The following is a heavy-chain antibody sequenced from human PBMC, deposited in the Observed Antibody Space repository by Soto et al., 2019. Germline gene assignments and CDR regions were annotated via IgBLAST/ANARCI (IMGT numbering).Heavy chain of an antibody. D-gene: IGHD3-9*01. V-gene: IGHV3-15*07. Sequence: PGGSLRLSCAASGFTFSNAWMNWVRQAPGKGLEWVGRIKSKTDGGTTDYAAPVKGRFTISRDDSKNTLYLQMNSLKNADPAVYYCTTLRDWLPPPYYFDYWGQGTLVTVSS. CDR1: GFTFSNAW. CDR3: TTLRDWLPPPYYFDY. CDR2: IKSKTDGGTT. J-gene: IGHJ4*02.